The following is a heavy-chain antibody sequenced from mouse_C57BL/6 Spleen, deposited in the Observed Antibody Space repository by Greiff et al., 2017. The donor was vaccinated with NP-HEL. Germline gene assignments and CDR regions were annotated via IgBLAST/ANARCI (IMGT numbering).Heavy chain of an antibody. Sequence: EVKLVESEGGLVQPGSSMKLSCTASGFTFSDYYMAWVRQVPEKGLEWVANINYDGSSTYYLDSLKSRFIISRDNAKNILYLQMSSLKSEDTATYYCARDRDYGSSFYAMDYWGQGTSVTVSS. CDR3: ARDRDYGSSFYAMDY. CDR1: GFTFSDYY. V-gene: IGHV5-16*01. J-gene: IGHJ4*01. D-gene: IGHD1-1*01. CDR2: INYDGSST.